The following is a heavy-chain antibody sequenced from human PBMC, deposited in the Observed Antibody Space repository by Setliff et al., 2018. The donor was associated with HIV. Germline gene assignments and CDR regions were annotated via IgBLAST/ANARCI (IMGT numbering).Heavy chain of an antibody. CDR1: GDSMIPHY. Sequence: SSETLSLTCLVSGDSMIPHYWSWVRQPPGRGLEWIGYISNYGSPSYSPSLESRVTILLDTSKNQFSLKLSSVTAADSAVYYCARDYYNFQDMWGQGTMVT. V-gene: IGHV4-59*11. CDR2: ISNYGSP. D-gene: IGHD3-3*01. J-gene: IGHJ3*02. CDR3: ARDYYNFQDM.